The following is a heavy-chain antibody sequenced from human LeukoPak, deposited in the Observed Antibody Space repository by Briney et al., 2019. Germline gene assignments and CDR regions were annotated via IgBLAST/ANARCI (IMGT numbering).Heavy chain of an antibody. D-gene: IGHD3-10*01. J-gene: IGHJ4*02. CDR1: GGSISSSSYY. CDR3: ARSYGSGSYLY. Sequence: SETLSLTCTVSGGSISSSSYYWGWIRQPPGKGLEWIGSIYYSGSTYYNPSLKSRVTISVDTSKNQFSLKLSPVTAADTAVYYCARSYGSGSYLYWGQGTLVTVSS. V-gene: IGHV4-39*07. CDR2: IYYSGST.